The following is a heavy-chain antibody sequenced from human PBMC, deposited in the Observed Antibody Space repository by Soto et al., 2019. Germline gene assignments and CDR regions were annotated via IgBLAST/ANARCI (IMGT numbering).Heavy chain of an antibody. J-gene: IGHJ6*02. V-gene: IGHV1-8*01. Sequence: QVQLVQSGAEVKKPGASVKVSCKASGDPFINYDIKWVRQATGQGLEWMGWMNPNSGNTGYARKFQGRVTMTRNTSISTAYMELSRLRSEDTAVYYCARGRNGMDVWGQGTTVTVSS. CDR3: ARGRNGMDV. CDR1: GDPFINYD. CDR2: MNPNSGNT.